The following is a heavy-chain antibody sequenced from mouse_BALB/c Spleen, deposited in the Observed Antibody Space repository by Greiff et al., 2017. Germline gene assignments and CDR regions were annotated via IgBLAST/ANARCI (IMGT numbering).Heavy chain of an antibody. CDR3: KGGGDYFDY. CDR1: GFNIKDYY. V-gene: IGHV14-4*02. CDR2: IDPENGDT. J-gene: IGHJ2*01. Sequence: EVKLMESGAELVRSGASVKLSCTASGFNIKDYYMHWVKQRPEQGLEWIGWIDPENGDTEYAPKFQGKATMTADTSSNTAYLQLSSLTSEDTAVYYCKGGGDYFDYWGQGTTLTVSS.